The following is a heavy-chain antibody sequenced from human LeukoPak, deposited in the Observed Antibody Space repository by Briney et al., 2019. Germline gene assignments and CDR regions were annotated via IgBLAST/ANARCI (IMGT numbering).Heavy chain of an antibody. J-gene: IGHJ5*02. CDR3: ARDSRYYYGSGSNFGFDP. D-gene: IGHD3-10*01. Sequence: PSETLSLTCTVSGGSISSYYWSWIRQPPGKGLEWIGYIYYSGSTNYNPSLKSRVTISVDTSKNQFSLKLSSVTAADTAVYYCARDSRYYYGSGSNFGFDPWGQGTLVTVSS. CDR1: GGSISSYY. CDR2: IYYSGST. V-gene: IGHV4-59*01.